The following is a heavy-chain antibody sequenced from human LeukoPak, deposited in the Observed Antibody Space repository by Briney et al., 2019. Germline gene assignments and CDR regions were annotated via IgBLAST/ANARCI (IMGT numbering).Heavy chain of an antibody. J-gene: IGHJ6*03. V-gene: IGHV4-39*07. CDR1: GGSISSSSYY. CDR3: ARDSSYGPYYMDV. D-gene: IGHD5-18*01. CDR2: IYYSGST. Sequence: SETLSLTCTVSGGSISSSSYYWGWIRQPPGKGLEWIGSIYYSGSTYYNPSLKSRVTISVDTSKNQFSLKLSSVTAADTAVYYCARDSSYGPYYMDVWGKGTTVTISS.